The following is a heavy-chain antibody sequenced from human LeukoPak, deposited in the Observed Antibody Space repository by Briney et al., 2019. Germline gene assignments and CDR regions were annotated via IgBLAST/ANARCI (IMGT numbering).Heavy chain of an antibody. CDR1: GGSISSSIR. D-gene: IGHD6-19*01. J-gene: IGHJ4*02. Sequence: SGTLSLTCGVSGGSISSSIRWSWVRQPPGKGLEWIGEIHHGGSTKYSPSLKSRVTISVDKSKNQFSLKLNSMTAADTAVYYCTAQGGWYIDYWGQGTLVTVSS. V-gene: IGHV4-4*02. CDR3: TAQGGWYIDY. CDR2: IHHGGST.